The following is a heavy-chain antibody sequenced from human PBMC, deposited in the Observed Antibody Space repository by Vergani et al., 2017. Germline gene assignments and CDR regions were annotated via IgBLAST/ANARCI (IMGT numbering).Heavy chain of an antibody. CDR1: GFTLSNYD. D-gene: IGHD3-16*01. J-gene: IGHJ4*02. Sequence: QVQLVESGGGVVQRGGSLRLSCATSGFTLSNYDMQWIRQGPGKGLEFVAFIQFDGSNQYYAASVKGRFTLSRDFSKNTLYLQMNSLRTDNTATYYCAKHFRGWGIDYGGQGTQVIVSS. CDR2: IQFDGSNQ. V-gene: IGHV3-30*02. CDR3: AKHFRGWGIDY.